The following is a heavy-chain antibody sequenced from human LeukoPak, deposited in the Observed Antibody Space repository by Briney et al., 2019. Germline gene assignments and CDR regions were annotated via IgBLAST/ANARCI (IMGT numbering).Heavy chain of an antibody. CDR3: ATDRNRIAVAGTHYYYYGMDV. CDR1: GYTFTSYY. Sequence: ASVKVSCKASGYTFTSYYMHWVRQAPGQGLEWMGIINPSGGSTSYAQKFQGRVTMTEDTSTDTAYMELSSLGSEDTAVYYCATDRNRIAVAGTHYYYYGMDVWGQGTTVTVSS. V-gene: IGHV1-46*01. CDR2: INPSGGST. D-gene: IGHD6-19*01. J-gene: IGHJ6*02.